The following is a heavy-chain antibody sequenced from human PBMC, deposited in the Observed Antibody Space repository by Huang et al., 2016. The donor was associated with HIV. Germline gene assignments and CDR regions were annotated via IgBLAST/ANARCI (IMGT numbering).Heavy chain of an antibody. CDR2: IGMDNGVT. V-gene: IGHV3-48*01. Sequence: EVQLVESGVGLVQPGRFRSFACVATRFTFNTCSLVCVRQAPGKGREWISNIGMDNGVTKDANAVKGRFTSPSDTAKNSLFLQMNSLGAEDTAVYYCARGKFDILTGWDDTYYFDHWGQGTLVTVSS. D-gene: IGHD3-9*01. J-gene: IGHJ4*02. CDR1: RFTFNTCS. CDR3: ARGKFDILTGWDDTYYFDH.